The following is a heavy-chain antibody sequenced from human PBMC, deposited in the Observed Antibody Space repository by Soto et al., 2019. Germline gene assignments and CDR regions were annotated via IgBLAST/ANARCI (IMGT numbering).Heavy chain of an antibody. CDR3: ARDQLEGNWFDP. Sequence: LQLQESGSGLVRPSQTLSLTCAVSGGSISSGEYSWNWIGKPQGTGLEWIGYIYYSGSTLYNPPLKSRVTISVDKSKNQFSLKLSSVTAADTAVYYCARDQLEGNWFDPWGQGTLVTVSS. V-gene: IGHV4-30-2*01. CDR1: GGSISSGEYS. J-gene: IGHJ5*02. CDR2: IYYSGST. D-gene: IGHD1-1*01.